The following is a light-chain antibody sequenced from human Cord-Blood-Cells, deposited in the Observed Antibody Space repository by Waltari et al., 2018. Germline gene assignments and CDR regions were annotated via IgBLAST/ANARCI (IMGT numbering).Light chain of an antibody. CDR2: DVS. CDR3: CSYAGSYTWV. J-gene: IGLJ3*02. Sequence: QSALTQPRSVSGSPGQSVTISCTGTSSDVGGYNYVSWYQQHPGKAPKLMIYDVSKRPYGVPDRFSGSKSGNTASLTISGLQAEDGADYYCCSYAGSYTWVFGGGTKLTVL. CDR1: SSDVGGYNY. V-gene: IGLV2-11*01.